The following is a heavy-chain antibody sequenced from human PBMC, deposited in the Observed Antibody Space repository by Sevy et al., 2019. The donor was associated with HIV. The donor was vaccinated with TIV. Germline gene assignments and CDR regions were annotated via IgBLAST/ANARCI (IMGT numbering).Heavy chain of an antibody. V-gene: IGHV3-21*01. J-gene: IGHJ3*02. D-gene: IGHD6-6*01. CDR2: ISGLSNYI. Sequence: GGSLRLSCAVSGFTFSNYNMNWVRQAPGKGLEWVSYISGLSNYIYYADSVKGRFSISRVNAKNSLYLQMNSLRAEDTAVYYCARGVQTYDAFDIWGQGTMVTVSS. CDR1: GFTFSNYN. CDR3: ARGVQTYDAFDI.